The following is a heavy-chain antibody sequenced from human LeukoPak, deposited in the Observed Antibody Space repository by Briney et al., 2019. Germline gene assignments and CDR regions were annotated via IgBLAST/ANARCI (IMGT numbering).Heavy chain of an antibody. CDR3: ARRSGYGDSRRPFDY. J-gene: IGHJ4*02. D-gene: IGHD4-17*01. CDR1: GASISSGSYY. CDR2: MSDGST. V-gene: IGHV4-39*01. Sequence: SETLSLTCTVSGASISSGSYYWGWIRHPPGKGLEWMATMSDGSTFYSPSLKSRVTISVDTAQNQCSLKLGSVTAADTAVYYCARRSGYGDSRRPFDYWGQGTLVTVSS.